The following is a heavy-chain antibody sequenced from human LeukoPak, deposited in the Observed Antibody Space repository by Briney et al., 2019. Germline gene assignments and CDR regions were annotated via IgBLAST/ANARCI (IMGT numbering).Heavy chain of an antibody. CDR1: GFTFSSYA. J-gene: IGHJ4*02. CDR3: ARKFGGYCSGRSCQINFDY. D-gene: IGHD2-15*01. Sequence: GGSLRLSCAASGFTFSSYAMSWVRQAPGKGLEWVSAISGSGGSTYYADSVKGRFTISRDNSKNTLYLQMNSLRAEDTAVYYCARKFGGYCSGRSCQINFDYWGQGTLVTVSS. CDR2: ISGSGGST. V-gene: IGHV3-23*01.